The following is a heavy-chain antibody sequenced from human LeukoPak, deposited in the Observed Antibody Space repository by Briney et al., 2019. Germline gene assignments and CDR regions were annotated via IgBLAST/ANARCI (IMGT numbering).Heavy chain of an antibody. J-gene: IGHJ4*02. CDR3: ARQERTMVRGVIISTFDY. CDR2: IYPVDSDT. V-gene: IGHV5-51*01. CDR1: GYSFTSYW. Sequence: GESLKISCKGSGYSFTSYWIGWVRQMPGKGLEWMGIIYPVDSDTRYSPSFQGQVAISADKSISTAYLQWSSLKASDTAMYYCARQERTMVRGVIISTFDYWGQGTLVTVSS. D-gene: IGHD3-10*01.